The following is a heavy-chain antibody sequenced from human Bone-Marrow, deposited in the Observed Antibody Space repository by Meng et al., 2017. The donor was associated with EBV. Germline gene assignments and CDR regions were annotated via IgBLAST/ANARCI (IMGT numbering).Heavy chain of an antibody. CDR2: LIPMSDAP. CDR1: GGTFRSDA. Sequence: QVQLVQSGAEVKKPXSSVKVXCKTSGGTFRSDAITWVRQAPGQGLEWMGGLIPMSDAPHYAQKFQGRVTITADESTSTHYMDLSGLRSEDTAVYYCASESGRGFTPDYWGQGTLGTVSS. CDR3: ASESGRGFTPDY. D-gene: IGHD3-10*01. V-gene: IGHV1-69*01. J-gene: IGHJ4*02.